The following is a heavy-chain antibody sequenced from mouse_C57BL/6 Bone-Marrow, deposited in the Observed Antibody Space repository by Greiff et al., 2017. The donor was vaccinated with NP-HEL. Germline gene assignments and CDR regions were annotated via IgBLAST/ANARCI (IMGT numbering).Heavy chain of an antibody. Sequence: EVMLVESGGGLVKPGGSLKLSCAASGFTFSDYGMHWVRQAPEKGLEWVAYISSGSSTIYYADTVKGRCTIARDNAKNTLFLQMTSLRSEDTAMYYCARRLMRGNSAWFAYWGQGTLVTVSA. J-gene: IGHJ3*01. D-gene: IGHD2-1*01. CDR3: ARRLMRGNSAWFAY. CDR1: GFTFSDYG. CDR2: ISSGSSTI. V-gene: IGHV5-17*01.